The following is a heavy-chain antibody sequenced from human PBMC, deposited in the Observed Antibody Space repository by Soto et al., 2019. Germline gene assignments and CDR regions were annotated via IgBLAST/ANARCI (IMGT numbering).Heavy chain of an antibody. Sequence: DSVKDSCKASGYNFTSYGISWVRQAPGQGLEWMGWISAYNGNTNYAQKLQGRVTMTTDTSTSTAYMELSSLRSEETAVYYCALSSSWSSRYYGMDVWGQGTTVTVSS. J-gene: IGHJ6*02. CDR2: ISAYNGNT. V-gene: IGHV1-18*04. CDR3: ALSSSWSSRYYGMDV. D-gene: IGHD6-13*01. CDR1: GYNFTSYG.